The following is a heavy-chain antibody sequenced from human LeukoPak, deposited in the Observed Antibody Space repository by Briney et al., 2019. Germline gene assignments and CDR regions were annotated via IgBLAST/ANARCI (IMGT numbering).Heavy chain of an antibody. Sequence: GGSLRLSCAASGFTFSSYGMHWVRQAPGKGLEWVAVISYDGSNKYYADSVKGRFTISRDSSKNTLYLQMNSLRAEDTAVYYCAKDGAEYYDSSGLYWGQGTLVTVSS. J-gene: IGHJ4*02. V-gene: IGHV3-30*18. CDR3: AKDGAEYYDSSGLY. CDR2: ISYDGSNK. CDR1: GFTFSSYG. D-gene: IGHD3-22*01.